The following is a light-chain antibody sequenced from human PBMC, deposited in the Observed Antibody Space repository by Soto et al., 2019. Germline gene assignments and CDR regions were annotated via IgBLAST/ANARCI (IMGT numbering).Light chain of an antibody. Sequence: ETVMTQSPATLSVSPGERAALSCWASQSVSSNLAWYRQKPGQAPRLLIYGASTRATGIPVRFSGSGSGTEFTLTISSLQPEDFAVYYCQQYNRWPLTFGGGTKVEIK. CDR1: QSVSSN. V-gene: IGKV3-15*01. CDR2: GAS. CDR3: QQYNRWPLT. J-gene: IGKJ4*01.